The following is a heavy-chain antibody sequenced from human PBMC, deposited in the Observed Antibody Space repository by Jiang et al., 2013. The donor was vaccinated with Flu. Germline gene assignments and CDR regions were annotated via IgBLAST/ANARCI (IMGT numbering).Heavy chain of an antibody. J-gene: IGHJ6*02. Sequence: SGAEVKKPGASVKVSCKASGYTFTGYYMHWVRQAPGQGLEWMGWINPNSGGTNYAQKFQGRVTMTRDTSISTAYMELSRLRSDDTAVYYCARDVLRYFDWGTDGMDVWGQGTTVTVSS. V-gene: IGHV1-2*02. CDR2: INPNSGGT. CDR3: ARDVLRYFDWGTDGMDV. CDR1: GYTFTGYY. D-gene: IGHD3-9*01.